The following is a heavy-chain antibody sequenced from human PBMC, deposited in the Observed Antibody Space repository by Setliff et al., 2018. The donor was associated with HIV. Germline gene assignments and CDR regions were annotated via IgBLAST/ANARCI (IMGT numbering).Heavy chain of an antibody. J-gene: IGHJ2*01. CDR1: GYTFTRSD. CDR2: VNPKSGDA. D-gene: IGHD3-16*01. V-gene: IGHV1-8*03. Sequence: ASVKVSCKASGYTFTRSDINWVRQAMGHGLEWMGWVNPKSGDAGHTQKFQDRLTITRNTSTNTVYMELRGLTPEDTAVYFCARSGPRDYDYWNNQPRRYFDLWGRGTPVTVSS. CDR3: ARSGPRDYDYWNNQPRRYFDL.